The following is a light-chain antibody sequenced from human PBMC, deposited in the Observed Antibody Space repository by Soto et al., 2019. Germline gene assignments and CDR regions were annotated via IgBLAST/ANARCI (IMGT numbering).Light chain of an antibody. CDR1: QSVGGTY. J-gene: IGKJ1*01. CDR2: EAS. Sequence: ESVLTQYPGTLSLSPGEITTLSCRAIQSVGGTYLAWYQQKPGQAPRLLIYEASIRATGILDRFSGRGSETDFPLTIRRREPEDCAVYDCQQYRTLGQVTKV. CDR3: QQYRT. V-gene: IGKV3-20*01.